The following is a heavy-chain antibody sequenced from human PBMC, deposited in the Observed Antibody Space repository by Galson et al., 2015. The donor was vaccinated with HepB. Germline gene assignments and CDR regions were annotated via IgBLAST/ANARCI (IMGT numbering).Heavy chain of an antibody. CDR3: ARGPRWLQPGGNAFDI. CDR1: GFIFSSYS. V-gene: IGHV3-21*01. Sequence: SLRLSCAVSGFIFSSYSMKWVRQAPGKGLEWVSSISSSSSYIYYADSVKGRFTISRDNAKNSLYLQMSSLRAEDTAVYYCARGPRWLQPGGNAFDIWGQGTMVTVSS. D-gene: IGHD5-24*01. J-gene: IGHJ3*02. CDR2: ISSSSSYI.